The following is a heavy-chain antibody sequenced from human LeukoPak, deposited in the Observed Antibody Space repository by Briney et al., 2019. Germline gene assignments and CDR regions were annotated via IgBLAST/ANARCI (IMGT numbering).Heavy chain of an antibody. CDR2: ISGSGGST. J-gene: IGHJ3*02. Sequence: TGGSLRLSCAASGFTFSSYGMSWVRQAPGKGLEWVSAISGSGGSTCYADSVKGRFTISRDNSKNTLYLQMNSLRAEDTAVYYCAKSVYGSGSPGDAFDIWGQGTMVTVSS. CDR3: AKSVYGSGSPGDAFDI. V-gene: IGHV3-23*01. D-gene: IGHD3-10*01. CDR1: GFTFSSYG.